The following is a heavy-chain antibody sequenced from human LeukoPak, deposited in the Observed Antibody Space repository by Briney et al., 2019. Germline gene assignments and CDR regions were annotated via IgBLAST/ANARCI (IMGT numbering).Heavy chain of an antibody. J-gene: IGHJ4*02. CDR3: VKGITPYSSGPTADY. D-gene: IGHD6-19*01. V-gene: IGHV3-64D*06. CDR1: GFTFSSYA. Sequence: PGGSLRLSCSASGFTFSSYAVHWVRQAPGKGLEYVSAISSNGGSTYYADSVKGRFTISRDNSKNTLYLQMSSLRAEDTAVYYCVKGITPYSSGPTADYWGQGTLVTVSS. CDR2: ISSNGGST.